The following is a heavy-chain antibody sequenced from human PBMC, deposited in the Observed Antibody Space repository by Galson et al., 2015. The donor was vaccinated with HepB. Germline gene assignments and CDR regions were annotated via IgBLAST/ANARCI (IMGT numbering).Heavy chain of an antibody. CDR1: GLTFSGYA. CDR2: ITGSGGNT. CDR3: AKNYGGTDCYTSLDY. D-gene: IGHD2-21*02. J-gene: IGHJ4*02. V-gene: IGHV3-23*01. Sequence: SLRLSCAASGLTFSGYAINWVRQAPGKGPEWVSGITGSGGNTYYADSVKGRFTISRDNSKSTVFLQMNSLRAEDTAVYYCAKNYGGTDCYTSLDYWGQGTLVTVSS.